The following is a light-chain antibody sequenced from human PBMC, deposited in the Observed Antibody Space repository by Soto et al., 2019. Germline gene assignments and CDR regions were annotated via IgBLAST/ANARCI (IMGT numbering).Light chain of an antibody. V-gene: IGKV3-20*01. CDR2: HTF. CDR3: QQYGSAPFT. Sequence: EIVLMQSPGTLSLSPGEGATLSCRARQSVNNNYLDWYQQKPGQAPTVLIFHTFRRATGVPDRFSGSGSGTDFTLTISRLEPEDFAVYYCQQYGSAPFTFGPGTKVNVK. J-gene: IGKJ3*01. CDR1: QSVNNNY.